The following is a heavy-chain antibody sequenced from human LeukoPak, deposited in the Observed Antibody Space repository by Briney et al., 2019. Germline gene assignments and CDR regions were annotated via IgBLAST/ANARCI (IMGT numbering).Heavy chain of an antibody. Sequence: GGSLRLSCAASGLTFSSYAMSWVRQAPGKGLEWVSVISGSGGGTYYADSVKGRFTISRDNSENTLSLQMNSLRAEDTAVYYCAKGDSSGYYYSYFGYWGQGALVTVSS. V-gene: IGHV3-23*01. CDR3: AKGDSSGYYYSYFGY. CDR1: GLTFSSYA. CDR2: ISGSGGGT. J-gene: IGHJ4*02. D-gene: IGHD3-22*01.